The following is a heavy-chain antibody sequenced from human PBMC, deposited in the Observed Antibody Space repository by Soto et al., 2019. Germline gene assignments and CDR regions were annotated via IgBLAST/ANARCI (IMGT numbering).Heavy chain of an antibody. CDR2: ISSSSSYT. D-gene: IGHD5-12*01. V-gene: IGHV3-11*06. CDR1: GFTFSDYY. Sequence: GGSLRLSCAASGFTFSDYYMSWIRQAPGKGLEWVSYISSSSSYTNYADSVKGRFTISRDNAKNSLYLQMNSLRAEDTAVYYCALITGDGYNLVGHWGQGTLVTVSS. J-gene: IGHJ4*02. CDR3: ALITGDGYNLVGH.